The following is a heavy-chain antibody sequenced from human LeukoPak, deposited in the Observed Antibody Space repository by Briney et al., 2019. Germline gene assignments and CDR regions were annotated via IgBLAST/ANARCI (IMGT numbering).Heavy chain of an antibody. Sequence: GGSLRLSCAASGFTFRTQPMTWVRQAPWKGLEWVSAISGSGGSTYYADSVKGRFTISRDNSKNTLYLQMNSLRAEDTAVYYCAKRFETYYYDSSGHGFDYWGQGTLVTVSS. CDR2: ISGSGGST. J-gene: IGHJ4*02. CDR1: GFTFRTQP. CDR3: AKRFETYYYDSSGHGFDY. V-gene: IGHV3-23*01. D-gene: IGHD3-22*01.